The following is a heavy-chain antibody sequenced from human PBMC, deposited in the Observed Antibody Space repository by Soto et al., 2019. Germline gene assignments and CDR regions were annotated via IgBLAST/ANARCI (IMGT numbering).Heavy chain of an antibody. D-gene: IGHD2-15*01. J-gene: IGHJ4*02. V-gene: IGHV1-69*01. CDR3: VRGAFADSAPSAGH. CDR1: GDSFSSDA. CDR2: VIPLAGVP. Sequence: QVLLVQSGAEVKKSGSSVRVSCRDSGDSFSSDAFSWVRQAPGQGLEYVGGVIPLAGVPNYAQKLQGRVTITADESTGTTYMELSSLKFDDTAVYYCVRGAFADSAPSAGHWGQGTLITVAS.